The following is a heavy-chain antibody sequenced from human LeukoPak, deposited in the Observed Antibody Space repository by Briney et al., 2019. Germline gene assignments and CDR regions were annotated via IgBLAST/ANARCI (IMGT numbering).Heavy chain of an antibody. D-gene: IGHD6-19*01. J-gene: IGHJ5*02. V-gene: IGHV4-34*01. Sequence: PSETLSLTCAVYGGSFSGYYWSWIRQPPGKGLEWIGEINHSGSTNYNPSLKSRVTISVDTSKNQFSLKLSSVTAADTAVYYCARGSGWYEFWFDPWGQGTLVTVSS. CDR3: ARGSGWYEFWFDP. CDR1: GGSFSGYY. CDR2: INHSGST.